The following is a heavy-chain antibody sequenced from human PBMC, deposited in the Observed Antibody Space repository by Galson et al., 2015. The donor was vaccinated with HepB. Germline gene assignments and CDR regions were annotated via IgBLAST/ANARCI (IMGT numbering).Heavy chain of an antibody. J-gene: IGHJ4*02. CDR3: AKEDWGDCPICRGY. CDR2: ITESGGFT. D-gene: IGHD2-21*02. CDR1: GFTFGDYA. V-gene: IGHV3-23*01. Sequence: SLRLSCAASGFTFGDYALSWVRQAPGKGLEWVSTITESGGFTYHADSVKGRFTISRDNSKNTLYLQINSLRAEDTAVYYCAKEDWGDCPICRGYWGQGTLVTASS.